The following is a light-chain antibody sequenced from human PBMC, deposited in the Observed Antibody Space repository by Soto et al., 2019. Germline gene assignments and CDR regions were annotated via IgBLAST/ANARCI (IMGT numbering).Light chain of an antibody. Sequence: QSVLTQPASVSGSPGQSITISCTGTSSDIGGSNSVSWYQQHPGQAPKLMISEVSNRPSGVSNRFSGSKSGNTASLTISGLQAEDEADYYCSSSTGGGTPFVFGAGTKVNAL. V-gene: IGLV2-14*01. J-gene: IGLJ1*01. CDR2: EVS. CDR3: SSSTGGGTPFV. CDR1: SSDIGGSNS.